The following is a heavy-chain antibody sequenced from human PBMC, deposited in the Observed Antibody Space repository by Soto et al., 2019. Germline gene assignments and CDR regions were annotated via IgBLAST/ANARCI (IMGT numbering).Heavy chain of an antibody. CDR1: GFTFSSYS. J-gene: IGHJ6*02. CDR2: ISYDGSNK. V-gene: IGHV3-30*18. Sequence: QVQLVESGGGVVQPGRSLRLSCAASGFTFSSYSMHWVRQAPGKGLEWVAVISYDGSNKYYADSVKGRFTISRDNSKNTLYLQMNSLRAEDTALYYCAKWGDWDYYYGMDVWGQGTTVTVSS. D-gene: IGHD2-21*01. CDR3: AKWGDWDYYYGMDV.